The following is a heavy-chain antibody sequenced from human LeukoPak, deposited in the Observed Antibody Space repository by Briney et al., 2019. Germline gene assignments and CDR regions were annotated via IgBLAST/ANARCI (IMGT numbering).Heavy chain of an antibody. J-gene: IGHJ4*02. CDR2: IYYSGST. CDR3: ARATPTYYYDSSGPVDY. Sequence: SETLSLTCTVSGGSISSGGYYWSWIRQPPGKGLEGMGYIYYSGSTYYNPSPKSRVTISVDTSKHQFSLKLSSVPAADTAVYYCARATPTYYYDSSGPVDYWGQGTLVTVSS. V-gene: IGHV4-31*03. CDR1: GGSISSGGYY. D-gene: IGHD3-22*01.